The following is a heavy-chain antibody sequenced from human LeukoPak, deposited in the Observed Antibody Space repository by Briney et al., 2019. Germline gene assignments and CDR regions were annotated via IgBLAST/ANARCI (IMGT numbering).Heavy chain of an antibody. Sequence: ASVKVSCKASGYTFTSYAMHWVRQAPGQRLEWMGWINAGNGNTKYSQEFQGRVTITRDTSASTAYMELSSLRSEDMAVYYCARGGSFWRGYYYYFDYWGQGTLVTVSS. D-gene: IGHD3-3*01. J-gene: IGHJ4*02. CDR1: GYTFTSYA. CDR2: INAGNGNT. V-gene: IGHV1-3*03. CDR3: ARGGSFWRGYYYYFDY.